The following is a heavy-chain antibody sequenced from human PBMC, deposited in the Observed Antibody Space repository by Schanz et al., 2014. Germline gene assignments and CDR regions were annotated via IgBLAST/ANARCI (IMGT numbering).Heavy chain of an antibody. Sequence: QVQLVDSGGAVVQPGRSLRLSCAASGFTFRGHAMHWVRQAPGQGLEKVAVTSTDGTKTYYAASVRGRFTISRDNSKNTVYLQMNSLRSEDTAVYYCTRDRGALINHNDALDLWGQGTMVSVSS. CDR3: TRDRGALINHNDALDL. CDR2: TSTDGTKT. CDR1: GFTFRGHA. D-gene: IGHD3-16*01. J-gene: IGHJ3*01. V-gene: IGHV3-30*04.